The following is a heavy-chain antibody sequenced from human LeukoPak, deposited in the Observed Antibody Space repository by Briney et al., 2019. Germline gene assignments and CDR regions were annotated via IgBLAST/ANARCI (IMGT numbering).Heavy chain of an antibody. CDR3: ARVAGNCGGDCYRLVY. V-gene: IGHV1-8*01. CDR1: GYTFTTYD. CDR2: MNPNSGNI. J-gene: IGHJ4*02. Sequence: ASVKVSCKASGYTFTTYDINWARQATGQGLEWMAWMNPNSGNIGYAQKFQGRVTMTRNTSISTGYMELSSLRSEDTAVYYCARVAGNCGGDCYRLVYWGQGTLVTVSS. D-gene: IGHD2-21*01.